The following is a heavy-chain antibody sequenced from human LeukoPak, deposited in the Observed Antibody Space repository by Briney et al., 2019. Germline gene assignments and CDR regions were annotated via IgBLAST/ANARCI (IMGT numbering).Heavy chain of an antibody. D-gene: IGHD5-24*01. CDR1: GYSISSGYY. V-gene: IGHV4-38-2*02. J-gene: IGHJ3*01. CDR2: IYHSGST. Sequence: SETLSLTCTVSGYSISSGYYWGWIRQPPGKGLEWIGSIYHSGSTYYNPSLKSRVTISVDTSKNQFSLKLSSVTAADTAVYYCARDSREASFDVWGQGTMVTVSS. CDR3: ARDSREASFDV.